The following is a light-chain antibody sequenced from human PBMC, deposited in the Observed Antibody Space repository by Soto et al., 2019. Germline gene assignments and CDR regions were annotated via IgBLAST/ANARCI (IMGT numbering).Light chain of an antibody. Sequence: QSALTQPPSASGSPGQSVTISCTGTKNDIGVYDFVSWYQHHPGKAPRLIIYEAVQRPSGVPDRFSGSKSGNTASLTVSGLPAADEADYFCKSYAGSNTYVFGSGTKLTVL. CDR2: EAV. V-gene: IGLV2-8*01. CDR3: KSYAGSNTYV. CDR1: KNDIGVYDF. J-gene: IGLJ1*01.